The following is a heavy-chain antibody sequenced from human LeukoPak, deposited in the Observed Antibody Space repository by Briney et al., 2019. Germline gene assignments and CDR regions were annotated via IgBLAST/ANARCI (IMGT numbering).Heavy chain of an antibody. CDR1: GGTLSSYA. Sequence: ASVKVSCKASGGTLSSYAISWVRQAPGQGLEWMGGIIPIFGTANYAQKFQGRVTITTDESTSTAYMELSSLRSEDTAVYYCARVISGRIVALNWFDPWGQGTLATVSS. J-gene: IGHJ5*02. CDR3: ARVISGRIVALNWFDP. V-gene: IGHV1-69*05. CDR2: IIPIFGTA. D-gene: IGHD3-22*01.